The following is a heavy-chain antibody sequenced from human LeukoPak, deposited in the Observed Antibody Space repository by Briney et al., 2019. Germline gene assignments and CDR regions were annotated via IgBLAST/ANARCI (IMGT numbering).Heavy chain of an antibody. CDR3: ARGAPRGERLGWFDP. CDR2: IYYSGST. Sequence: PSETLSLTCTVSGGSISSGGYYWSWIRQPPGKGLEWLGSIYYSGSTYYNPSLKSRVTISVDTSKNQFSLKLSSVTAADTAVYYCARGAPRGERLGWFDPWGQGTLVTVSS. J-gene: IGHJ5*02. D-gene: IGHD1-26*01. CDR1: GGSISSGGYY. V-gene: IGHV4-39*01.